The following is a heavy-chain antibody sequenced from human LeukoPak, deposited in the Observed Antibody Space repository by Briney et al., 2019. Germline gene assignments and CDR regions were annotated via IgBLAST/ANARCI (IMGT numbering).Heavy chain of an antibody. CDR3: AKDYDILTGFFDI. Sequence: GRSLRLSCAASGFTFSSYGMHWVRQAPGKGLEWVAVISYDGSNKYYADSVKGRFTISRDNSKNTLYLQMNSLRAEDTAVYYCAKDYDILTGFFDIWGQGTMVTVSS. CDR2: ISYDGSNK. V-gene: IGHV3-30*18. CDR1: GFTFSSYG. D-gene: IGHD3-9*01. J-gene: IGHJ3*02.